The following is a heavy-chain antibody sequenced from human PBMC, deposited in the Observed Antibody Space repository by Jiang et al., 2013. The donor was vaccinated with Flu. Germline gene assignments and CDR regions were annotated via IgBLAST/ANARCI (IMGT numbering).Heavy chain of an antibody. CDR1: GFIFNTNG. J-gene: IGHJ4*01. Sequence: VQLLESGGGVVQPGRSLRLSCEASGFIFNTNGMHWVRQAPGKGLEWVAVISYDGSNKHYADSLEGRFTISRDNSKSTLHLQMNSLRAEDTAVYYCAKDLTVYCAGDCQLFD. CDR2: ISYDGSNK. CDR3: AKDLTVYCAGDCQLFD. V-gene: IGHV3-30*18. D-gene: IGHD2-21*01.